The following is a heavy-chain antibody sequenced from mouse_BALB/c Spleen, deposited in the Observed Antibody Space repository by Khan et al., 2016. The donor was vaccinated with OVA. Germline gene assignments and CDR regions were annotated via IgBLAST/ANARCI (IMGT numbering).Heavy chain of an antibody. CDR3: AISYYGSFWYFDV. D-gene: IGHD1-1*01. J-gene: IGHJ1*01. CDR2: IYPGDGRT. Sequence: QVRLQQSGPELVKRGASVKMSCKASGYTFISYYIHWVKQRPGQGLEWIGWIYPGDGRTKYNEKFKDKTTLTADKSSSTAYTLLSSLTSEDSAIFFCAISYYGSFWYFDVWGAGTTVTVSS. V-gene: IGHV1S56*01. CDR1: GYTFISYY.